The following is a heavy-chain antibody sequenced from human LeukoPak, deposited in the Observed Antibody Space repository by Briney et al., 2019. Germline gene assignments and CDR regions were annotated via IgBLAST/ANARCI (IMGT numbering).Heavy chain of an antibody. V-gene: IGHV4-4*07. CDR1: XAXLAXYY. CDR2: IYISDNA. CDR3: ARDRDIAADGMEGGDAFDI. J-gene: IGHJ4*02. Sequence: LTCXXSXAXLAXYYWXWIRQPAGKGLEWIGRIYISDNARYNPSLKSRVTMSIDTSKKQFSLILRSVTAADTAVYYCARDRDIAADGMEGGDAFDIWGQGTLVXVSS. D-gene: IGHD6-13*01.